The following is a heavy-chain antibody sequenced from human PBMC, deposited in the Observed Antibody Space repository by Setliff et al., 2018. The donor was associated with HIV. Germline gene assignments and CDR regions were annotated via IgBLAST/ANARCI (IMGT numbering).Heavy chain of an antibody. CDR2: IIPIFGTA. Sequence: SVKVSCKASGGTFSSYAISWVRQAPGQGLEWVGGIIPIFGTANYAQKFQGRVTVTADESTSTAYMELSSLRSDDTAVYYCARTQYDRVEEYFQYWGQGTLVTVSS. D-gene: IGHD3-22*01. J-gene: IGHJ1*01. CDR1: GGTFSSYA. CDR3: ARTQYDRVEEYFQY. V-gene: IGHV1-69*13.